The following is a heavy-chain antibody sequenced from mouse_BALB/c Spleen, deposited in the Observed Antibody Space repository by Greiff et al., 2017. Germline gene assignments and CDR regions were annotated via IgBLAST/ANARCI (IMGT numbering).Heavy chain of an antibody. CDR3: ARNYYYGSSQYAMDY. CDR1: GFSLSRYS. V-gene: IGHV2-6-4*01. Sequence: VHLVESGPGLVAPSQSLSITCTVSGFSLSRYSVHWVRQPPGKGLEWLGMIWGGGSTDYNSALKSRLSISKDNSKSQVFLKMNSLQTDDTAMYYCARNYYYGSSQYAMDYWGQGTSVTVSS. D-gene: IGHD1-1*01. CDR2: IWGGGST. J-gene: IGHJ4*01.